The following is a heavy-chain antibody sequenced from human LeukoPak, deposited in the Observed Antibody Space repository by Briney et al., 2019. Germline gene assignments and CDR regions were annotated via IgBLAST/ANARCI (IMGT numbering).Heavy chain of an antibody. CDR3: ARGYCSSTSCYAFDI. J-gene: IGHJ3*02. V-gene: IGHV1-69*06. Sequence: PVKVSCKASGGTFSSYAISWVRQAPGQGLEWMGGIIPIFGTANYAQKFQGRVTITADKSTSTAYMELSSLRSEDTAVYYCARGYCSSTSCYAFDIWGQGTMVTVSS. D-gene: IGHD2-2*01. CDR1: GGTFSSYA. CDR2: IIPIFGTA.